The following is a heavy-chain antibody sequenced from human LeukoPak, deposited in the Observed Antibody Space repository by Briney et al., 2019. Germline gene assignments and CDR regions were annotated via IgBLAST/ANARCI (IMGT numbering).Heavy chain of an antibody. CDR3: ARADGGGYSHGLQ. CDR1: GFAFTTYW. Sequence: GGSLRLSCAASGFAFTTYWMSWVRQAPGKGLEWVSNINQDGSEKYFVDSVNGRFTISRDNARNSLDLQMNSLRAEDTAIYYCARADGGGYSHGLQWGQGTLVTVSS. D-gene: IGHD5-18*01. CDR2: INQDGSEK. V-gene: IGHV3-7*01. J-gene: IGHJ4*02.